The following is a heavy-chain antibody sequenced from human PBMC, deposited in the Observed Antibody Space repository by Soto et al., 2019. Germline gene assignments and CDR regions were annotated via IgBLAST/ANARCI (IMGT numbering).Heavy chain of an antibody. CDR3: ARTLYSYGTDY. J-gene: IGHJ4*02. Sequence: GGSLRLSCAASGFAFSSYAMSWVRQAPGKGLGWVSAISGSGGSTYYADSVKGRFTISRDNSKNTLYLQMNSLRAEDTAVYYCARTLYSYGTDYWGQGTLVTVSS. CDR2: ISGSGGST. CDR1: GFAFSSYA. D-gene: IGHD5-18*01. V-gene: IGHV3-23*01.